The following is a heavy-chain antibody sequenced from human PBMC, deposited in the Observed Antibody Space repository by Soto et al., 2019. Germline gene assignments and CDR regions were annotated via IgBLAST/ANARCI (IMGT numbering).Heavy chain of an antibody. CDR1: GGTFSRYS. V-gene: IGHV1-69*08. CDR3: AREDRDRETGLVPAAIDGMDV. Sequence: QVQLVQSGAEVKKPGSSVKVSCKASGGTFSRYSITWVRQAPGHGLEWLGRIIPIFGIASYAQKFQGRVKITADESTSTAYMELSSLRSDDTAVYYCAREDRDRETGLVPAAIDGMDVWGQGTTVTVSS. J-gene: IGHJ6*02. CDR2: IIPIFGIA. D-gene: IGHD2-2*01.